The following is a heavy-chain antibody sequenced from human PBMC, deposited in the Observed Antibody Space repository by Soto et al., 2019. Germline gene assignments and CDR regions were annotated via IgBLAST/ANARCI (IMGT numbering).Heavy chain of an antibody. CDR2: ISAYNGNI. J-gene: IGHJ5*02. CDR1: GYTFTTYG. V-gene: IGHV1-18*01. D-gene: IGHD3-3*01. Sequence: ASVKVSCKASGYTFTTYGISWVRQAPGQAPEWMGWISAYNGNINYAQKLQGRVTMTTDTSTSTAYMELRSLRSDDTAVYYCARVDRNYDFWSGYQYNNWFDPWGQGTLVTVSS. CDR3: ARVDRNYDFWSGYQYNNWFDP.